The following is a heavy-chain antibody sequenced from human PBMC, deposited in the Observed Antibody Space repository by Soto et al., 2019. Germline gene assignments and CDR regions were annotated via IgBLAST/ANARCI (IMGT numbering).Heavy chain of an antibody. V-gene: IGHV3-15*01. J-gene: IGHJ4*02. CDR1: GFSFSYAW. D-gene: IGHD3-16*02. CDR3: TTAMDLGELSLPLHVDY. CDR2: IKSKTDRGTT. Sequence: EVQLVESGGGLVKPGGSLRLSCAASGFSFSYAWMSWVRQSPGKGLEWVGRIKSKTDRGTTDYAAPVKGRFTISRDDLKNTLFLQMNSMKTEDTAVYYCTTAMDLGELSLPLHVDYWGQGTLVTVSS.